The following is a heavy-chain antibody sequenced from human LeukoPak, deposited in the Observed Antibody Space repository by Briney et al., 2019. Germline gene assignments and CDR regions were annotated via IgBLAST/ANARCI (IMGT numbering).Heavy chain of an antibody. CDR1: GFTFSSYA. Sequence: GGSLRLSCAASGFTFSSYAMSWVRQAPGKGLEWVSGISGSGGSTYYADSVKGRFTISRDNSKNTVYLQMNSLRAEDTAVYYCAKAGVAVAWGSDYWGQGTLVTVSS. D-gene: IGHD6-19*01. V-gene: IGHV3-23*01. CDR3: AKAGVAVAWGSDY. CDR2: ISGSGGST. J-gene: IGHJ4*02.